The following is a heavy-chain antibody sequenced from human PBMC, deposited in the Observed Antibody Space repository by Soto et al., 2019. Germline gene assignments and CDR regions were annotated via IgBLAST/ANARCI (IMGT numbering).Heavy chain of an antibody. D-gene: IGHD5-12*01. CDR3: ANLSRKFTIVPRGPRMDV. J-gene: IGHJ6*04. V-gene: IGHV3-30*18. Sequence: GGSLRLSCATSGFTFTDYGIHWVRQAPGKGLEWVAALSYDGTNEYYADSVKGRFTLSRDNSESTVSLQMNSLRAEDTAVYYCANLSRKFTIVPRGPRMDVGGKGTTITVSS. CDR2: LSYDGTNE. CDR1: GFTFTDYG.